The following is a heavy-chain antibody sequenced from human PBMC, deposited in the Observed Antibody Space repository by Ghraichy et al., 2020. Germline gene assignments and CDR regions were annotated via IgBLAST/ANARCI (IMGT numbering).Heavy chain of an antibody. D-gene: IGHD5/OR15-5a*01. V-gene: IGHV4-39*07. CDR3: ARDGSSVYDWSIGMDV. CDR1: GGSISSSSFY. CDR2: IYYSGST. J-gene: IGHJ6*02. Sequence: SETLSLTCTVSGGSISSSSFYWGWIRKPPGKGLEWIGSIYYSGSTYYNPSLKSRVTISVDTSKTQFCLKLSSLTAADTAVYYCARDGSSVYDWSIGMDVWGQGTTVAVSS.